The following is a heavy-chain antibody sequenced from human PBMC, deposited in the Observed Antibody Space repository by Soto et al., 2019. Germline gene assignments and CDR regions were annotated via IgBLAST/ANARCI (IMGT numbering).Heavy chain of an antibody. CDR2: IYHSGST. Sequence: SETLSLTCAVSGGSISSGGYSWSWIRQPPGKGLEWIGYIYHSGSTYYNPSLKSRVTISVDRSKNQFSLKLSSVTAADTAVYYCASGSGGVIPHFDYWGQGTLVTVSS. CDR1: GGSISSGGYS. D-gene: IGHD3-3*01. J-gene: IGHJ4*02. CDR3: ASGSGGVIPHFDY. V-gene: IGHV4-30-2*01.